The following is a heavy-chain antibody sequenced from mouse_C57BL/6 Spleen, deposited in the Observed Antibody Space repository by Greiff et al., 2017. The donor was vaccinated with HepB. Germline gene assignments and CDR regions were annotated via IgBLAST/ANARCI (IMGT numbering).Heavy chain of an antibody. D-gene: IGHD2-5*01. J-gene: IGHJ4*01. V-gene: IGHV7-3*01. CDR1: GFTFTDYY. CDR3: ARSYSNYLVYAMDY. CDR2: IRNKANGYTT. Sequence: EVMLVESGGGLVQPGGSLSLSCAASGFTFTDYYLSWVRQPPGKALEWLGFIRNKANGYTTEYSASVKGRFTISRDNSQSILYLQMNALRAEDSATYYCARSYSNYLVYAMDYWGQGTSVTVSS.